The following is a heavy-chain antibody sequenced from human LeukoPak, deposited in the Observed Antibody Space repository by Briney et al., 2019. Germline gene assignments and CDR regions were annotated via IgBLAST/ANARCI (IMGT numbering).Heavy chain of an antibody. CDR2: IVPIFGTT. Sequence: GASVKVSCKASGGTYSSYAISWVRQAPGQGLEWMGGIVPIFGTTNYAQKFRGRVSITTDESTSTAYMELSSLRSEDTAVYYCAREDRGPTMVVTRTFNYWGQGTLVTVSS. CDR1: GGTYSSYA. J-gene: IGHJ4*02. D-gene: IGHD4-23*01. CDR3: AREDRGPTMVVTRTFNY. V-gene: IGHV1-69*05.